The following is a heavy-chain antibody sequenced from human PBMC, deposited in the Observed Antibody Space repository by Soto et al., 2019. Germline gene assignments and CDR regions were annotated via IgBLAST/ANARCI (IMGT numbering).Heavy chain of an antibody. Sequence: PSETLSLTCAVYGGSFSGYYWSWIRQPPGKGLEWIGEINHSGSTNYNPSLKSRVTISVDTSKNQFSLKLSSVTAADTAVYYCARSRGKWLVLGNYFDYWGQGTLVTVSS. CDR3: ARSRGKWLVLGNYFDY. CDR1: GGSFSGYY. CDR2: INHSGST. V-gene: IGHV4-34*01. D-gene: IGHD6-19*01. J-gene: IGHJ4*02.